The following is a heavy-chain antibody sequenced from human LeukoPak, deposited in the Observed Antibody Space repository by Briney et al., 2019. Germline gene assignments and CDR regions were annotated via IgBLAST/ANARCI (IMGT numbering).Heavy chain of an antibody. D-gene: IGHD5-12*01. Sequence: GGSLRLSCAASGFTFSSYAVHWVRQAPGKGLEWVAVISNEGGNKYYAESVKGRFTISRDNSKNTLDLKMSSLRAEDTAVYYCARDQLAYSGYDTLFHYWGQGTLVTVSA. J-gene: IGHJ4*02. CDR3: ARDQLAYSGYDTLFHY. CDR1: GFTFSSYA. CDR2: ISNEGGNK. V-gene: IGHV3-30*04.